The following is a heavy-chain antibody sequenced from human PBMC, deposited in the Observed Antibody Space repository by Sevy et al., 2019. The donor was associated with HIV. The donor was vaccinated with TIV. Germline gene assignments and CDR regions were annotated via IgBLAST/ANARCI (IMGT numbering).Heavy chain of an antibody. J-gene: IGHJ6*02. CDR2: ISYAGSSQ. CDR3: AKASVDYYYYYGMDV. D-gene: IGHD2-21*01. Sequence: GGCLRLSCAASGFTFSTYGMHWVRQAPGKGLEWVAVISYAGSSQYYADSVKGRFTISRDNSKNTLYLQMNSLRAEDTAVYYCAKASVDYYYYYGMDVWGQGTTVTVSS. V-gene: IGHV3-30*18. CDR1: GFTFSTYG.